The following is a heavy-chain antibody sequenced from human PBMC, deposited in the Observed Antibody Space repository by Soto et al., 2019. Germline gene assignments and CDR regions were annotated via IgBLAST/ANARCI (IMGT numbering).Heavy chain of an antibody. V-gene: IGHV2-5*02. Sequence: QITLKESGPTLVKPTQTLTLTCTFSGFSLSTRDVGVGWIRQPPGKALEWLALLYWDDDNRYSPSLRRRLTLTTDTSKNQVVLTMTNMDPVDTATYYCAHGSGWLFDYWGPGTLVTVSS. J-gene: IGHJ4*02. CDR1: GFSLSTRDVG. D-gene: IGHD6-19*01. CDR2: LYWDDDN. CDR3: AHGSGWLFDY.